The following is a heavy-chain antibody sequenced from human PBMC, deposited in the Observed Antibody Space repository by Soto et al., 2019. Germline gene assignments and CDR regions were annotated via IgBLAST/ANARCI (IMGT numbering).Heavy chain of an antibody. CDR3: ARDPATYYYFWSGYYFDY. Sequence: QVQLVQSGAEVKKPGASVKVSCKASGYTFTSYGISWVRQAPGQGLEWMGWISDYNGNTKYAQKLQGRVTMTTDTSTSTDYMELRSLRSDDTAVYYCARDPATYYYFWSGYYFDYWGQGTLVTVSS. J-gene: IGHJ4*02. CDR1: GYTFTSYG. V-gene: IGHV1-18*01. CDR2: ISDYNGNT. D-gene: IGHD3-3*01.